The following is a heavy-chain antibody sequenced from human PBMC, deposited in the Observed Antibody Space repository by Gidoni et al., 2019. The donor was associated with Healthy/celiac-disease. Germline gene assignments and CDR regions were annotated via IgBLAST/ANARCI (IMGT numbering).Heavy chain of an antibody. Sequence: QLQLQESGPGLVKPSETLSLTCTVSGCPISSSSYYWGWIRHPPGKGLGWIGSIQLSGGTYYNPSLKSRVTISVDTSKNQFSLKLSSVTAADTAVYYCARQRDYYDSSGYYLFDYWGQGTLVTVSS. J-gene: IGHJ4*02. V-gene: IGHV4-39*01. CDR1: GCPISSSSYY. D-gene: IGHD3-22*01. CDR2: IQLSGGT. CDR3: ARQRDYYDSSGYYLFDY.